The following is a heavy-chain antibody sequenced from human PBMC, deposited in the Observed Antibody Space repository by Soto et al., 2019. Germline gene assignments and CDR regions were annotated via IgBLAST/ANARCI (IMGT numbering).Heavy chain of an antibody. Sequence: GGSLRLSCAASGFTFSSYGMHWVRQAPGKGLEWVAVISYDGSNKYYAESVKGRFTISRDNSKNTLYLQMNSLRAEDTSLYYCAKELSAAPFHNYFDYWGQGTLVTVSS. J-gene: IGHJ4*02. CDR1: GFTFSSYG. CDR2: ISYDGSNK. V-gene: IGHV3-30*18. CDR3: AKELSAAPFHNYFDY. D-gene: IGHD2-2*01.